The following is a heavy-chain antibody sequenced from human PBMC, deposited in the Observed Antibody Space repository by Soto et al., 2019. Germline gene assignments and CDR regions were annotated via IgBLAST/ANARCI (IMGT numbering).Heavy chain of an antibody. CDR2: IIPILGIA. J-gene: IGHJ4*02. Sequence: QVQLVQSGAEVKKPGSSVKVSCKASGGTFSSYTISWVRQAPGQGLEWRGRIIPILGIANYAQKSQGRVTXAANNSTSTAYMELSSLRSEDTAVYNCASRYDSIDYWGQGTLVTVSS. CDR3: ASRYDSIDY. D-gene: IGHD3-22*01. CDR1: GGTFSSYT. V-gene: IGHV1-69*02.